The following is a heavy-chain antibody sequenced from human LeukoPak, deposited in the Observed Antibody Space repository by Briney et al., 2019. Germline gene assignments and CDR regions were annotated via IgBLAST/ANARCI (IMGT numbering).Heavy chain of an antibody. D-gene: IGHD4-17*01. Sequence: PGGSLRLSCAASGFTFSNYAMSWVRQAPGKGLERVSGISGSGGSTYYADSVKGRFTISRDNSNNTLYLQMNSLRAEDTAVYYCARFDYGDYEGYFDYWGQGTLVTVST. J-gene: IGHJ4*02. V-gene: IGHV3-23*01. CDR2: ISGSGGST. CDR1: GFTFSNYA. CDR3: ARFDYGDYEGYFDY.